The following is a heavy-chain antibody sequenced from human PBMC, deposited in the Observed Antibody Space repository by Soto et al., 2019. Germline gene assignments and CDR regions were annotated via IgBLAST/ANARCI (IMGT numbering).Heavy chain of an antibody. D-gene: IGHD5-12*01. V-gene: IGHV1-69*08. CDR1: GGTFSTST. J-gene: IGHJ4*02. CDR2: TIPLLNVA. Sequence: QVQLVQSGAEVKKPGSSVKVSCKASGGTFSTSTFTWVRQAPGQGLEWMGRTIPLLNVADYAQDFQARVTITADKSTSTAYMELTSLTSKDTAVYYCARDSPIGSTYSGYDAIDSWGQGTLVTVSS. CDR3: ARDSPIGSTYSGYDAIDS.